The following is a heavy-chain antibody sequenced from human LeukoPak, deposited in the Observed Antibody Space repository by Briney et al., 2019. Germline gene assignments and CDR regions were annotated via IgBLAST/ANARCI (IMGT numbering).Heavy chain of an antibody. CDR3: AKVGIAVAWWGGGWGYFDY. CDR1: GFTFSSYA. Sequence: PGGSLRLSCAASGFTFSSYAMSWVRQAPGKGLEWVSAISGSGGSTYYADSVKGRFTISRDNSKNTLYLQMNSLRAEDTAVYYCAKVGIAVAWWGGGWGYFDYWGQGTLVTVSS. CDR2: ISGSGGST. V-gene: IGHV3-23*01. D-gene: IGHD6-19*01. J-gene: IGHJ4*02.